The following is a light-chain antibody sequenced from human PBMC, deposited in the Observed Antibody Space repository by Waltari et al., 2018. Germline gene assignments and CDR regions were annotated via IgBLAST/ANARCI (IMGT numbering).Light chain of an antibody. CDR3: NSRDTTGNVV. J-gene: IGLJ3*02. CDR1: SLRVYY. Sequence: SSELTQDPAVSVALGQTIRITCQGDSLRVYYATWYQQKPGQAPILVIYGKNNRPSGIPDRFSGSSLGNTASLTITGAQAEDEADYYCNSRDTTGNVVFGGGTKLTV. V-gene: IGLV3-19*01. CDR2: GKN.